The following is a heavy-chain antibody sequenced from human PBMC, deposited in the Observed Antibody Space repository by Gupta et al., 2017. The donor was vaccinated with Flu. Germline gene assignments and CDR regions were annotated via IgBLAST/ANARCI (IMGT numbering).Heavy chain of an antibody. J-gene: IGHJ4*02. CDR3: ARQRDRGSSLDS. D-gene: IGHD6-6*01. CDR1: SFNYYW. Sequence: SFNYYWVGWVGRLPGNGLEWMGIIYPGDSETRYSPSFQGQVAFSAGRASTTAYLQWSSLKASDTAIYYCARQRDRGSSLDSWGLGTLVTVSS. V-gene: IGHV5-51*01. CDR2: IYPGDSET.